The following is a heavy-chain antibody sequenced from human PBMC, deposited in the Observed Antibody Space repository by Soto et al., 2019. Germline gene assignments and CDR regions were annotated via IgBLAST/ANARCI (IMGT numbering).Heavy chain of an antibody. CDR2: IYYSGST. CDR1: GGSISSSSYY. Sequence: PSETLSLTCTVSGGSISSSSYYWGWIRQPPGKGLEWIGSIYYSGSTYYNPSLKSRVTMSVDTSKNQFSLKLSSVTAGDTAVYYCARRVYDFWSGYSSNFDYWGQGTLVTVSS. V-gene: IGHV4-39*01. CDR3: ARRVYDFWSGYSSNFDY. D-gene: IGHD3-3*01. J-gene: IGHJ4*02.